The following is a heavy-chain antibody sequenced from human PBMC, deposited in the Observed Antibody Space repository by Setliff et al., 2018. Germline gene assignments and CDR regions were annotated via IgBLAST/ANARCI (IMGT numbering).Heavy chain of an antibody. CDR2: ISAYNDNT. V-gene: IGHV1-18*04. D-gene: IGHD2-8*01. Sequence: ASVKVSCKASGYMFRSYGINWMRQAPGQGFEWMGWISAYNDNTKSAQKFQGRVTMTTDTSTSTAYLELRSLTSDDTAVYYCSKLVRYCTTTACQGASGAEFWGQGTLVTVSS. J-gene: IGHJ4*02. CDR3: SKLVRYCTTTACQGASGAEF. CDR1: GYMFRSYG.